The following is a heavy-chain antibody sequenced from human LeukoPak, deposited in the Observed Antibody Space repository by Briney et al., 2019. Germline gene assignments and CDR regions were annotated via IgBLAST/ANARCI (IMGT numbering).Heavy chain of an antibody. CDR1: GGSITNYY. CDR2: IYYSGST. J-gene: IGHJ4*02. D-gene: IGHD3-22*01. V-gene: IGHV4-59*12. CDR3: AREPGDYYDSSGYYDY. Sequence: SETLSLTCTVSGGSITNYYWSWIRQPPGKGLEWIGYIYYSGSTNYNPSLKSRVTISVDTSKNQFSLKLSSVTAADTAVYYCAREPGDYYDSSGYYDYWGQGTLVTVSS.